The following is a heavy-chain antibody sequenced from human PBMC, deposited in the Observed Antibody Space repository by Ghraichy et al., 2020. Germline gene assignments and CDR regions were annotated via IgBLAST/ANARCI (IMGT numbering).Heavy chain of an antibody. Sequence: GGSLRLSCAASGFTFSSYAMSWVRQAPGKGLEWVSAISGSGGSTYYADSVKGRFTISRDNSKNTLYLQMNSLRAEDTAVYYCAITIAAAGTFDYWGQGTLVTVSS. CDR3: AITIAAAGTFDY. V-gene: IGHV3-23*01. CDR2: ISGSGGST. CDR1: GFTFSSYA. D-gene: IGHD6-13*01. J-gene: IGHJ4*02.